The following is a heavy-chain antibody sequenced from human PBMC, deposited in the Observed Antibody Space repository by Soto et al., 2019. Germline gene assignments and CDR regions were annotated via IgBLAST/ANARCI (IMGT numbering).Heavy chain of an antibody. CDR1: GFTFSSYS. J-gene: IGHJ6*03. CDR2: ISSSSSYI. V-gene: IGHV3-21*01. D-gene: IGHD2-2*01. CDR3: ARDPRVVVVPAARRYYYYMDV. Sequence: GGSLRLSCAASGFTFSSYSMNWVRQAPGKGLEWVSSISSSSSYIYYADSVKGRFTISRDNAKNSLYLQMNSLRAEDTAGYYCARDPRVVVVPAARRYYYYMDVWGKGTTVTVSS.